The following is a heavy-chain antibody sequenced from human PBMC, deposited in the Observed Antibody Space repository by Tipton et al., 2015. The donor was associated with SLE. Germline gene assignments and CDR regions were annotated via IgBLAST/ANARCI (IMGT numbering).Heavy chain of an antibody. CDR3: ARVWGTGSRGVDY. Sequence: GLVKPSQTLSLTCAISGDSVSANGAAWNWIRQSPSRGLEWLGRSYYWSKSSNDYAISVKGRITINADTSKNQFSLQLNSVTPEDTAVYYCARVWGTGSRGVDYWGQGTLVTVSS. V-gene: IGHV6-1*01. D-gene: IGHD2-2*01. J-gene: IGHJ4*02. CDR1: GDSVSANGAA. CDR2: SYYWSKSSN.